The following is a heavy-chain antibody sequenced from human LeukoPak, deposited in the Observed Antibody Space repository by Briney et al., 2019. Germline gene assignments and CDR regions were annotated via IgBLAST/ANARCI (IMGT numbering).Heavy chain of an antibody. J-gene: IGHJ4*02. CDR2: ISGSGDNT. D-gene: IGHD3-10*01. CDR3: TKDFRGSGYFFDY. V-gene: IGHV3-23*01. Sequence: GGSLRLSCVLSGFTFNNHAMSWVRQAPGKGLEWVSAISGSGDNTFYAGSVRGRFTISRDNSKNTLYLQMDSLRAEDTAIYYCTKDFRGSGYFFDYWGQGTPVTVSS. CDR1: GFTFNNHA.